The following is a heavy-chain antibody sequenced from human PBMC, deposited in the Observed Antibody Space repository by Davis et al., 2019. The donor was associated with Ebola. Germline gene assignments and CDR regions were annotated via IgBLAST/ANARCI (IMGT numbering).Heavy chain of an antibody. Sequence: PSETLSLTCTVSGVSITTYFWSWIRQPPGKGLEWVGYIHHSGSANSNPSLKSRVTFSIDTSKGQVSLKLTSVTAADTAVYYCARDTRPCGGDCYDDTFDMWGQGTMVIVSS. CDR3: ARDTRPCGGDCYDDTFDM. D-gene: IGHD2-21*01. CDR1: GVSITTYF. V-gene: IGHV4-59*12. CDR2: IHHSGSA. J-gene: IGHJ3*02.